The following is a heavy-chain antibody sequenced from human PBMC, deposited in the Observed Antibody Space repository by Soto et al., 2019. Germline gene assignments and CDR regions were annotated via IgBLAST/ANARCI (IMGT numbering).Heavy chain of an antibody. CDR2: INHSGST. Sequence: QVQLQQWGAGLLKPSETLSLTCAVYGGSFSGYYWSWIRQPPGKGLEWIGEINHSGSTNYNPSLKSRVTISVDTSKNQLSLKLSSVTAADTAVYYCARGGRRSSSSKACDIWGQGTMVTVSS. J-gene: IGHJ3*02. D-gene: IGHD6-6*01. V-gene: IGHV4-34*01. CDR3: ARGGRRSSSSKACDI. CDR1: GGSFSGYY.